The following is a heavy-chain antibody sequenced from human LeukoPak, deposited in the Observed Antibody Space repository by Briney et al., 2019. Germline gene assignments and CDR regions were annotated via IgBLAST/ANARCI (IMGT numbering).Heavy chain of an antibody. CDR1: GYTFTSYD. J-gene: IGHJ3*02. D-gene: IGHD3-16*01. Sequence: ASVKVSCKASGYTFTSYDINWVRQATGQGLEWMGWTNPNSGNTGYAQKFQGRVTMTRNTSISTAYMELSSLRSEDTAVYYCARGESPVAGDDAFDIWGQGTMVTVSS. CDR2: TNPNSGNT. V-gene: IGHV1-8*01. CDR3: ARGESPVAGDDAFDI.